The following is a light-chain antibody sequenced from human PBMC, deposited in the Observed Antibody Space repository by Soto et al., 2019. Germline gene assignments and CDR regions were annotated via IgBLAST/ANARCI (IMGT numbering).Light chain of an antibody. V-gene: IGKV1-33*01. CDR1: QDITNY. CDR3: QQYDIFPYT. CDR2: SAS. J-gene: IGKJ2*01. Sequence: DIQMTQSPSSLSASVGDRVTITCQASQDITNYLNWYQQKPGKAPNLLIYSASNLETGVPSRFSGRGSGTDFTFTISSLQPEDAATYYCQQYDIFPYTFGQGAKLEIK.